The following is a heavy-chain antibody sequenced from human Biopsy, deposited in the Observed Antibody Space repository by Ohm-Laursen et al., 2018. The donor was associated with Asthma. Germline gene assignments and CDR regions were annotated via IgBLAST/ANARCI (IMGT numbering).Heavy chain of an antibody. CDR3: ARKIAARGGMGV. D-gene: IGHD6-6*01. CDR2: IWYDGRKK. V-gene: IGHV3-33*01. Sequence: SLRLSCTASGITFSTYGMHWVRQAPGKGLEWVSFIWYDGRKKTYADSAKGRFTISRDNSKNTLYLQMNSLRAEDTAVYCCARKIAARGGMGVWGQGTTVTVSS. J-gene: IGHJ6*02. CDR1: GITFSTYG.